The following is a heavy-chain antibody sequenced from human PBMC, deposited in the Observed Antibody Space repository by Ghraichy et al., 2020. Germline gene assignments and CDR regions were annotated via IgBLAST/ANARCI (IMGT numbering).Heavy chain of an antibody. Sequence: ASVKVSCKASGYTFTGYYMHWVRQAPGQGLEWMGWINPNSGGTNYAQKFQGWVTMTRDTSISTAYMELSRLRSDDTAVYYCAILAGYSSGFGPLESWAGIDYWGQGTLVTVSS. V-gene: IGHV1-2*04. CDR2: INPNSGGT. CDR3: AILAGYSSGFGPLESWAGIDY. D-gene: IGHD6-19*01. J-gene: IGHJ4*02. CDR1: GYTFTGYY.